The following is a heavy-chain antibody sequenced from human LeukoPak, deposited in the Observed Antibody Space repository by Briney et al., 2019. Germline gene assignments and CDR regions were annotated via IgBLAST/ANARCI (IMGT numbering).Heavy chain of an antibody. CDR1: GYSFSTYR. D-gene: IGHD6-13*01. J-gene: IGHJ3*02. CDR3: ASSIAAAGIGQNTFDI. V-gene: IGHV5-10-1*01. CDR2: IDPSDFYT. Sequence: GESLKISCKGSGYSFSTYRINWVRQMPGKGLEWMGKIDPSDFYTDYTPSFQGHVTISADTSINTAFLQWSSLKTSDTAIYYCASSIAAAGIGQNTFDIWGHGTVVAVSS.